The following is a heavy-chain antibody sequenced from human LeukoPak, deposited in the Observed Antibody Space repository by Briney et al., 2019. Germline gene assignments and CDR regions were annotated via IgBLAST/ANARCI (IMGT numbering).Heavy chain of an antibody. V-gene: IGHV1-69*05. Sequence: GASVKVSYKASGGTFSSYAISWVRQAPGQGLEWMGGIIPIFGTANYAQKFQGRVTITTDESTSTAYMELSSLRSEDTAVYYCARGDSSGYYFHFDYWGQGTLVTVSS. J-gene: IGHJ4*02. CDR3: ARGDSSGYYFHFDY. D-gene: IGHD3-22*01. CDR1: GGTFSSYA. CDR2: IIPIFGTA.